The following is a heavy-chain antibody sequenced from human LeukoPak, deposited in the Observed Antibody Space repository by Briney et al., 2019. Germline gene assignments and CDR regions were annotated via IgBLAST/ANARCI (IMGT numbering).Heavy chain of an antibody. Sequence: GGSLRLSCAASGFTFSSYWMSWVRQAPGKGLEWVANIKQDGSEKYYVDSVKGRFTISRDNAKNSLYLQMNSLRAEDTAVYYCARDPYYYGSGSYFFDWYFDLWGRGTLVTVSS. V-gene: IGHV3-7*01. D-gene: IGHD3-10*01. CDR3: ARDPYYYGSGSYFFDWYFDL. CDR2: IKQDGSEK. CDR1: GFTFSSYW. J-gene: IGHJ2*01.